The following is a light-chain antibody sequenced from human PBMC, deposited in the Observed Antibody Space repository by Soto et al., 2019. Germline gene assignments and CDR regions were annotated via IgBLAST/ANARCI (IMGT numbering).Light chain of an antibody. CDR3: MQALQTPYT. Sequence: DIVMTQSPPSLTVTPGEPASISCRSSQRLLHSNGNTFLDWYLQKPGQSPQLLIYLGSNRASGVPDRGSGSEAGTDFTLKISRVEAEDVGVYYCMQALQTPYTFGQGTKLEIK. J-gene: IGKJ2*01. CDR1: QRLLHSNGNTF. CDR2: LGS. V-gene: IGKV2-28*01.